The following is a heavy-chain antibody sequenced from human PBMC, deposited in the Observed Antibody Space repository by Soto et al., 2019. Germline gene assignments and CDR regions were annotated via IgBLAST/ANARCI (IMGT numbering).Heavy chain of an antibody. J-gene: IGHJ3*02. CDR3: ARWTDYYDSSGSAFDI. Sequence: SETLSLTCAVYGGSFSGYYWSWIRQPPGKGLEWIGEINHSGSTNYNPSLKSRVTISVDTSKNQFSLKLSSVTAADTAVYYCARWTDYYDSSGSAFDIWGQGTMVT. D-gene: IGHD3-22*01. V-gene: IGHV4-34*01. CDR1: GGSFSGYY. CDR2: INHSGST.